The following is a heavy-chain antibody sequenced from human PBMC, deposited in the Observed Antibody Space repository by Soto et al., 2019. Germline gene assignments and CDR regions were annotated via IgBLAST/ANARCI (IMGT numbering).Heavy chain of an antibody. CDR1: GFSFSSYT. CDR2: IGITGSYI. J-gene: IGHJ6*02. V-gene: IGHV3-21*01. CDR3: ARGAIRGYSYGHSDY. D-gene: IGHD5-18*01. Sequence: GGSLRLSCAASGFSFSSYTMDWVRQAPGKGLQWVSSIGITGSYIYYADSVKGRFAISRDNAQNSLYLHMNSLRADDTAVYYCARGAIRGYSYGHSDYWGQGTTVTVSS.